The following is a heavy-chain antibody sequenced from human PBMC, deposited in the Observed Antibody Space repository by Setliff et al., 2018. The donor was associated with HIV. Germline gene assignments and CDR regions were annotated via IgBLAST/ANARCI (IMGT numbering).Heavy chain of an antibody. V-gene: IGHV3-30*07. CDR3: AKDMGGSYYL. CDR2: MSYGGNNK. D-gene: IGHD1-26*01. CDR1: GFIFSSYA. Sequence: GGSLRLSCAASGFIFSSYAMHWVRQAPGKGLEWVAVMSYGGNNKYYADSVKGRFTISRDNSKNTLYLQMNSLRAEDTAVYYCAKDMGGSYYLWGQGTLVTVSS. J-gene: IGHJ5*02.